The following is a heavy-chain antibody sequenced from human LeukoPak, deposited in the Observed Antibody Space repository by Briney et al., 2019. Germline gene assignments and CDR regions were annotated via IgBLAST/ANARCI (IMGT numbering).Heavy chain of an antibody. Sequence: SETLSLTCAVYGGSFSGYYWSWIRQPPGKGLEWIGEINHSGSTNYNPSLKSRVTISVDTSKNQFSLKLSSVTAADTAVYYCASNGSGSPPYYYYYIDVWGKGTTVTISS. CDR3: ASNGSGSPPYYYYYIDV. CDR2: INHSGST. V-gene: IGHV4-34*01. D-gene: IGHD3-10*01. J-gene: IGHJ6*03. CDR1: GGSFSGYY.